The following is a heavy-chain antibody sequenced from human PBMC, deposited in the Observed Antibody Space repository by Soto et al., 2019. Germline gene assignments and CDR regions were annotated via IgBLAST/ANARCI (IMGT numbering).Heavy chain of an antibody. D-gene: IGHD5-18*01. CDR2: IWYDGSNK. CDR1: GFTFSSYG. CDR3: ARESTGLRLLVYYGLDV. V-gene: IGHV3-33*01. Sequence: LRLSCAASGFTFSSYGMHWVRQAPGKGLEWVAVIWYDGSNKYYADSVKGRFTISRDNSKSTLYLQMNSLRAEDTAVYYCARESTGLRLLVYYGLDVWGQGTTVTVSS. J-gene: IGHJ6*02.